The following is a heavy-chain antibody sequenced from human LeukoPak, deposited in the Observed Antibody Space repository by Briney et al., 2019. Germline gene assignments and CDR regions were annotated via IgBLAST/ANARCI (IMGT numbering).Heavy chain of an antibody. D-gene: IGHD3-9*01. CDR2: IYHSGST. CDR3: ASLYYDILTGYPGGYFDL. J-gene: IGHJ2*01. V-gene: IGHV4-38-2*01. Sequence: SETLSLTCAVSGYSISSGYYWGWIRQPPGKGLEWIGSIYHSGSTYYNPSLKSRVTISVDTSKNQFSLKLSSVTAADTAVYYCASLYYDILTGYPGGYFDLWGRGTLVTVFS. CDR1: GYSISSGYY.